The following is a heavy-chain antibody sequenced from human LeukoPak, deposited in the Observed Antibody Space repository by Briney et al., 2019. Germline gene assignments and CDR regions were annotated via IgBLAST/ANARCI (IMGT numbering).Heavy chain of an antibody. CDR2: TYYRSKWYY. CDR3: ALARSEYHYGMDV. V-gene: IGHV6-1*01. CDR1: GDSVSSISVA. Sequence: SQTLSLTCAISGDSVSSISVAWNWLRQSPSRGLEWLGRTYYRSKWYYEYAVSVKGRININPDPSKNPFSLQLNSVTPEDTAVYYCALARSEYHYGMDVWGQGTTVTVSS. J-gene: IGHJ6*02.